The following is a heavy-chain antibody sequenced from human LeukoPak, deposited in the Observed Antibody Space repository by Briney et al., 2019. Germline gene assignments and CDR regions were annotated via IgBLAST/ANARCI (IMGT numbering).Heavy chain of an antibody. D-gene: IGHD5-24*01. V-gene: IGHV1-2*02. CDR3: ARERTGAWGWLQSMVFDY. Sequence: GASVKVSCKASGYTFIGYYMHWVRQAPGQGLEWMGWINPNSGGTNYAQNFQGRVTMTRDTSISTAHMELSRLRSDDTAVYYCARERTGAWGWLQSMVFDYWGQGTLVTVSS. J-gene: IGHJ4*02. CDR2: INPNSGGT. CDR1: GYTFIGYY.